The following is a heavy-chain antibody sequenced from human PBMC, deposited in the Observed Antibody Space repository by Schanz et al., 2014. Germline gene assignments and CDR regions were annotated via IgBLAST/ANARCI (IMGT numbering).Heavy chain of an antibody. D-gene: IGHD6-6*01. CDR3: ARGSSASLSRVWFDL. J-gene: IGHJ5*02. Sequence: EVLLLESGGRVVRPGGSLRLSCAASGFIFDDYGMSWVRQVPGKGLEWVSGINWNGGDTSYADSVKGRFIISRDNAKNSLYLEMNSLRAGDTAFYHCARGSSASLSRVWFDLWGQGTLXTVSS. V-gene: IGHV3-20*01. CDR1: GFIFDDYG. CDR2: INWNGGDT.